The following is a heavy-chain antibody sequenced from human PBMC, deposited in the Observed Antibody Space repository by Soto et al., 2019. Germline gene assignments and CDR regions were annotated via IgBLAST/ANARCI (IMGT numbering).Heavy chain of an antibody. V-gene: IGHV3-11*01. Sequence: QEQLVESGGGLVKPGGSLRLSCGASGFIFSDYYMSWIRRAPGKGLEWISHISSGGGTINYADSVRGRFTISRDNAKNCLSLELTSLRADDTGVYCWARGGGEFYYHMDVWGKGPPVTVSS. CDR3: ARGGGEFYYHMDV. CDR1: GFIFSDYY. CDR2: ISSGGGTI. D-gene: IGHD2-21*01. J-gene: IGHJ6*03.